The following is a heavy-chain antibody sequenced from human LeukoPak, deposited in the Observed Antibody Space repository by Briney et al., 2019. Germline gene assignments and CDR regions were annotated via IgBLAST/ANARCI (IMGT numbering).Heavy chain of an antibody. CDR3: AKSGKDRYSGTYERPAYYYYYYGMDV. CDR2: ISHDVGTK. V-gene: IGHV3-30*18. CDR1: GFTFRTHD. J-gene: IGHJ6*02. D-gene: IGHD1-26*01. Sequence: GGSLRLSCAASGFTFRTHDMHQVRKAPGTGLAILSVISHDVGTKSYPYSLKGRFPLSRDKSKNTVYLQTNSLRAEDTAVYYCAKSGKDRYSGTYERPAYYYYYYGMDVRGQGTTVTVSS.